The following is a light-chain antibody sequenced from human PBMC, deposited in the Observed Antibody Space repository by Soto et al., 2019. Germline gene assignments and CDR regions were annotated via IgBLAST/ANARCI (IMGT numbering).Light chain of an antibody. J-gene: IGKJ4*01. CDR2: AAS. CDR1: QDINKY. Sequence: IPLTQSPSYLSASEGDRLTIICRASQDINKYLAWYQQIPGRAPKLLIFAASTLQSGVPSRLRGSGSGNDFTLTVGGLQPEEAATDYCQQNKGFPLTFGEGTKVDIK. V-gene: IGKV1-12*01. CDR3: QQNKGFPLT.